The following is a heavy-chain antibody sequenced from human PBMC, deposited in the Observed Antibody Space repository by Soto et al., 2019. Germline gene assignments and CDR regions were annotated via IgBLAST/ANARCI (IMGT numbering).Heavy chain of an antibody. CDR1: GFTFSRYG. V-gene: IGHV3-21*01. D-gene: IGHD5-18*01. Sequence: GGSLRLSCAASGFTFSRYGMNWVRQAPGKGLEWVSSVTGTTPYIYYADSVKGRFTISRDDAKSSLYLQMNSLRADDTAMYYCVRDSYVSLYDYWGQGTLVPVSS. J-gene: IGHJ4*02. CDR3: VRDSYVSLYDY. CDR2: VTGTTPYI.